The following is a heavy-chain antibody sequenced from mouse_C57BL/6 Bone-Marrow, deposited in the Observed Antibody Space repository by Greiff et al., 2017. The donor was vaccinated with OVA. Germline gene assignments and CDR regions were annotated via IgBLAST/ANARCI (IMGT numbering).Heavy chain of an antibody. CDR2: ISSGGSYT. CDR1: GFTFSSYG. CDR3: AGVTTDY. V-gene: IGHV5-6*01. Sequence: EVQGVESGGDLVKPGGSLKLSCAASGFTFSSYGMSWVRQTPDKRLEWVATISSGGSYTYYPDSVKGRFTISRDNAKNTLYLQMSSLKSEDTAMYYCAGVTTDYWGQGTPLTVSS. D-gene: IGHD2-3*01. J-gene: IGHJ2*01.